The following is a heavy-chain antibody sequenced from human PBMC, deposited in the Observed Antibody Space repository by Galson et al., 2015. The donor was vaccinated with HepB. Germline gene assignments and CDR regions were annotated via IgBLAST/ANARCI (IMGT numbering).Heavy chain of an antibody. Sequence: SLRLSCAASGFTFSSYGMHWVRQAPGKGLEWVAVISYDGSNKYYADSVKGRFTISRDNSKNTLYLQMNSLRAEDTAVYYCAKDIDRNYAHSSSWGLGYWGQGTLVTVSS. CDR3: AKDIDRNYAHSSSWGLGY. CDR1: GFTFSSYG. CDR2: ISYDGSNK. D-gene: IGHD6-13*01. V-gene: IGHV3-30*18. J-gene: IGHJ4*02.